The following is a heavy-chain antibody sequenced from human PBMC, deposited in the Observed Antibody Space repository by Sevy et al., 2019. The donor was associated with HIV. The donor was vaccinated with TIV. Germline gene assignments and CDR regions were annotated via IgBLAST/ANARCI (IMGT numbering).Heavy chain of an antibody. Sequence: SNYAMHWVRQAPGKGLEWIGSIYYSGSTYYNPSLKSRVTISVDTSKNQFSLKLSSVTAADTAVYYCARRTTAFPTDYFDYWGQGTLVTVSS. CDR1: SNYA. J-gene: IGHJ4*02. CDR3: ARRTTAFPTDYFDY. V-gene: IGHV4-39*01. D-gene: IGHD4-17*01. CDR2: IYYSGST.